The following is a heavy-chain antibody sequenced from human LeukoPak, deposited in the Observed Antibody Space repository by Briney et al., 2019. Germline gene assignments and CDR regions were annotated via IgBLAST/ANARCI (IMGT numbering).Heavy chain of an antibody. J-gene: IGHJ6*03. Sequence: GGSLRLSCAASGFTFSSYSMNWVRQAPGKGLEWVSSISSSSYIYYADSVKGRFTISRDNAKNSLYLQMNSLRAEDTAVYYCAKDIFYYYYMDVWGKGTTVTVSS. CDR1: GFTFSSYS. CDR2: ISSSSYI. D-gene: IGHD2-15*01. CDR3: AKDIFYYYYMDV. V-gene: IGHV3-21*01.